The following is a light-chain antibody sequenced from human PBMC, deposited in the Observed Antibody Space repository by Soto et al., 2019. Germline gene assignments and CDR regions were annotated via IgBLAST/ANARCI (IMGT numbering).Light chain of an antibody. J-gene: IGKJ5*01. CDR3: QQYHNWPIT. CDR1: QGISSY. CDR2: AAS. Sequence: AIRITQSPSSVSASTGDRVTITCRASQGISSYLAWYQQKPGKAPKLLIYAASTLQSGVPSRFSGSGSGTDFTLTISCLQSEDFATYYCQQYHNWPITFGQGTRLEIK. V-gene: IGKV1-8*01.